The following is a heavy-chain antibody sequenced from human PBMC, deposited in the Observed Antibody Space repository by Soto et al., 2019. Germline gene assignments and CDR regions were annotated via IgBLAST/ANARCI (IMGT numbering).Heavy chain of an antibody. J-gene: IGHJ4*02. D-gene: IGHD5-18*01. CDR1: GFTFSSYW. V-gene: IGHV3-74*01. CDR2: IKSDGSGT. CDR3: VRGDCDYNDGNGYLARH. Sequence: EVQLVESGGGLVQPGGSLRLSCVASGFTFSSYWMHWVRQAPGKGPLWVSRIKSDGSGTYYADSVQGRLTISRDNAKNTLYLQMNRLRAEDTAVYYCVRGDCDYNDGNGYLARHWGQGTLVTVSS.